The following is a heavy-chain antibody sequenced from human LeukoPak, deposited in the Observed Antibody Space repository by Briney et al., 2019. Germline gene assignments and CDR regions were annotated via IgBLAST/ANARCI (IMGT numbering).Heavy chain of an antibody. CDR3: ASLKSGYSYGGSDY. D-gene: IGHD5-18*01. CDR1: GGSISSYY. J-gene: IGHJ4*02. V-gene: IGHV4-59*08. Sequence: SETLSLTCTVSGGSISSYYWSWIRQPPGKGLEWIGYIYYSGSTNYNPSLKSRVTISVDTSKNQFSLKLSSVTAADTAVYYCASLKSGYSYGGSDYWGQGTLVTVSS. CDR2: IYYSGST.